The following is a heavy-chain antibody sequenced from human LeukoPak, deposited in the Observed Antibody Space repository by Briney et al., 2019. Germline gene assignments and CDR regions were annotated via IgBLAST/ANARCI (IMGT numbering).Heavy chain of an antibody. V-gene: IGHV1-2*02. D-gene: IGHD2-2*01. Sequence: GASVTVSCKASGYTFTGYYMHWVRQAPGQGLEWVGWINPNSGGTNYAQKFQGRVTMTRDTSISTAYVELSRLRSDDTAVYYGARPAGGDNYFDYWGQGTLVTVSS. CDR2: INPNSGGT. CDR1: GYTFTGYY. J-gene: IGHJ4*02. CDR3: ARPAGGDNYFDY.